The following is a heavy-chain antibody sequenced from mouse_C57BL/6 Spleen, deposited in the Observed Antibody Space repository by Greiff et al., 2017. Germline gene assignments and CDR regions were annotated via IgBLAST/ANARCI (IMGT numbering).Heavy chain of an antibody. CDR2: IDPADSYT. Sequence: QVQLQQPGAELVMPGASVKLSCKASGYTFTSYWMHWVKQRPGQGLEWIGEIDPADSYTNYNQKFKGKSTLTVDKSSSTAYMQLSSLTSEDSAVYYCAKYDYDRWFDVWGTGTTVTVSS. CDR1: GYTFTSYW. V-gene: IGHV1-69*01. CDR3: AKYDYDRWFDV. J-gene: IGHJ1*03. D-gene: IGHD2-4*01.